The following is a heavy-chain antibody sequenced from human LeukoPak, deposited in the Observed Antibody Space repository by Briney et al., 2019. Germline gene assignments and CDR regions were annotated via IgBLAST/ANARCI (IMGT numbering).Heavy chain of an antibody. Sequence: SETLSLTCAVYGGSFSGYNWGWIRQPPGKGLEWIGSFDNSGSTYYNPSLKSRVTISVDTSKDQFSLKLTSVTAADTAVYYCARPPGIAAAWFDPWGQGTLVTVSS. CDR3: ARPPGIAAAWFDP. CDR2: FDNSGST. CDR1: GGSFSGYN. D-gene: IGHD6-13*01. J-gene: IGHJ5*02. V-gene: IGHV4-34*01.